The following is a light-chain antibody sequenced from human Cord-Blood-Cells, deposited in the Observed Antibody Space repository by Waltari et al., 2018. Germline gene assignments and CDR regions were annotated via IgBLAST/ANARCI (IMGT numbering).Light chain of an antibody. J-gene: IGKJ1*01. V-gene: IGKV1-39*01. Sequence: DIQMTQSPSSLSASLGDRVTITCRASQSISRYLNWYQQKPGKAPKLLMNAASSLQSGVPSRFSGSGSGTDFTLTISSLQPEDFATYYCQQSDSTPPWTFGQGTKVEIK. CDR3: QQSDSTPPWT. CDR1: QSISRY. CDR2: AAS.